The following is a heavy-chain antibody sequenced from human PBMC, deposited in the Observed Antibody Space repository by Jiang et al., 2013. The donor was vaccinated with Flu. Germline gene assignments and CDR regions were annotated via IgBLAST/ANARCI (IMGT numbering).Heavy chain of an antibody. CDR3: ARGRYCSSTSCPSRFDP. Sequence: GSGLVKPSQTLSLTCTVSGGSISSGGYYWSWIRQHPGKGLEWIGYIYYSGSTYYNPSLKSRVTISVDTSKNQFSLKLSSVTAADTAVYYCARGRYCSSTSCPSRFDPWGQGTLVTVSS. J-gene: IGHJ5*02. D-gene: IGHD2-2*01. V-gene: IGHV4-31*03. CDR2: IYYSGST. CDR1: GGSISSGGYY.